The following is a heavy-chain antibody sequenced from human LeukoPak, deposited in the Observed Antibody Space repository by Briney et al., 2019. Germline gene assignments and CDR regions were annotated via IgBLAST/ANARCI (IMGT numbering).Heavy chain of an antibody. Sequence: PSETMSLTCAVDGGSFPGFDWSWVRQPLGKGLEWIGVISHRGGTNYHPSLKTQVTISQHTSRNQSSLKLSSVTAAYTAVYYCPRGFGWNYAEDCWGQGTLVTVSS. CDR1: GGSFPGFD. J-gene: IGHJ4*02. CDR2: ISHRGGT. V-gene: IGHV4-34*01. CDR3: PRGFGWNYAEDC. D-gene: IGHD1-7*01.